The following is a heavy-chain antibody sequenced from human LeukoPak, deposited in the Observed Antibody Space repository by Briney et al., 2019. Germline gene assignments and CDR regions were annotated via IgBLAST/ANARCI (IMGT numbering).Heavy chain of an antibody. J-gene: IGHJ4*02. CDR1: GYTFTGYY. V-gene: IGHV1-2*02. D-gene: IGHD3-10*01. CDR3: LTGGSAVRGVIIIPFAY. Sequence: ASVKVSCKASGYTFTGYYIHWVRQAPGQGLEWMGRINPNSGDTSYAQKIQGRVTVTRDTSISTAFMVLSSLTSDDTAVYYCLTGGSAVRGVIIIPFAYWGQGTLVTVSS. CDR2: INPNSGDT.